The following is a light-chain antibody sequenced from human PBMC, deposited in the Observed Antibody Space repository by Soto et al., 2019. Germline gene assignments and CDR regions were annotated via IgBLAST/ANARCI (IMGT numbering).Light chain of an antibody. Sequence: AIQMTQSPSSLAASVGDRVTITCGASQGRGNDLGWCRQKPGEAPRLLIYAASSLQSGVPSRLRGSGYGKHFTLTIRSLQPGDLGTYYRLQDYNYPKTFGPEPNVDIK. CDR3: LQDYNYPKT. V-gene: IGKV1-6*01. CDR2: AAS. CDR1: QGRGND. J-gene: IGKJ1*01.